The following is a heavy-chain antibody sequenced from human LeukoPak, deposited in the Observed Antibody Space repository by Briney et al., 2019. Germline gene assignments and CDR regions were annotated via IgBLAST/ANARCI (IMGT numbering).Heavy chain of an antibody. CDR2: INQDGSEE. V-gene: IGHV3-7*05. CDR3: AKLGTYYDLDY. Sequence: GGSLRLSCAASGFTFGSYWMSWVRQAPGKGLEWVANINQDGSEEYYVDSVKDQFTISRDNAKNSLFLQMNSLRAEDTAVYYCAKLGTYYDLDYWGQGTLVTVSS. D-gene: IGHD5-12*01. J-gene: IGHJ4*02. CDR1: GFTFGSYW.